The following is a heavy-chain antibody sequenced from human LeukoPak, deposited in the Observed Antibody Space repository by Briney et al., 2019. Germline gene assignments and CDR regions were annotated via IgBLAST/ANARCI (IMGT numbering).Heavy chain of an antibody. CDR1: GGSFSGYY. Sequence: SETLSLTCAVYGGSFSGYYWSWIRQPPGKGLEWIGEIYHSGSTNYNPSLKSRVTISVDKSKNQFSLKLSSVTAADTAVYYCARGFYDSSGWNWFDPWGQGTLVTVSS. CDR3: ARGFYDSSGWNWFDP. J-gene: IGHJ5*02. CDR2: IYHSGST. V-gene: IGHV4-34*01. D-gene: IGHD3-22*01.